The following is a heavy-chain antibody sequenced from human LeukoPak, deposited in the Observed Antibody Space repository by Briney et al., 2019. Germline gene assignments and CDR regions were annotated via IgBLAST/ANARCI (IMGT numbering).Heavy chain of an antibody. CDR1: GYTFTGYF. Sequence: GASVKVSCKASGYTFTGYFIHWVRQAPGQGLEWMGWINPNSGGTYYTQEFQGRVTMTRDTSISTAYMELSRLRSDDTAVYYCATMGRYCSSTNCYFDHWGQGTLVTVSS. V-gene: IGHV1-2*02. CDR3: ATMGRYCSSTNCYFDH. CDR2: INPNSGGT. D-gene: IGHD2-2*01. J-gene: IGHJ4*02.